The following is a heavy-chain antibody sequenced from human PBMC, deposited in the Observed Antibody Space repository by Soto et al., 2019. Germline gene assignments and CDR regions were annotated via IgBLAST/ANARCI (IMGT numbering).Heavy chain of an antibody. CDR2: ISGSGGST. J-gene: IGHJ3*02. V-gene: IGHV3-23*04. CDR1: GFTFSSYA. CDR3: AKTDTAYSGSYLDAFDI. Sequence: EVQLVESGGGLVKPGGSLRLSCAASGFTFSSYAMSWVRQAPGKGLEWVSAISGSGGSTYYADSVKGRFTISRDNSKNTLYLQMNSLRAEDTAVYYCAKTDTAYSGSYLDAFDIWGQGTMVTVSS. D-gene: IGHD1-26*01.